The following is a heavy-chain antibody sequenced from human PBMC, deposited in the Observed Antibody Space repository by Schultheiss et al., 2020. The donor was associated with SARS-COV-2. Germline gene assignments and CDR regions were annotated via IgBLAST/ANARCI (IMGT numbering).Heavy chain of an antibody. D-gene: IGHD7-27*01. J-gene: IGHJ6*02. CDR1: GDSVSSNSVA. CDR3: ARDGDLRLYYYYYGMDV. Sequence: SETLSLTCAISGDSVSSNSVAWNWIRQSPSRGLEWLGRTYYRSEWFNEYAGSVRGRITINADTSKNQFSLHLNSVTPEDTAVYYCARDGDLRLYYYYYGMDVWGQGTTVTVSS. V-gene: IGHV6-1*01. CDR2: TYYRSEWFN.